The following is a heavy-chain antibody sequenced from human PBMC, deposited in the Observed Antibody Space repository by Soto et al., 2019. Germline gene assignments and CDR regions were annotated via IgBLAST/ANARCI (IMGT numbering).Heavy chain of an antibody. CDR1: GGSGNIGTYY. V-gene: IGHV4-61*01. D-gene: IGHD3-3*01. CDR2: IHYSGST. Sequence: QVQLQESGPGLVKPSETLSLTCTVPGGSGNIGTYYWSWIRQPPGKGLEWIGFIHYSGSTNYNPSLKCRVTLSVVPARRQCSLKLTFVNAADTAVCYCTRVGDAYDNGHWGQGSLVTVSS. CDR3: TRVGDAYDNGH. J-gene: IGHJ4*02.